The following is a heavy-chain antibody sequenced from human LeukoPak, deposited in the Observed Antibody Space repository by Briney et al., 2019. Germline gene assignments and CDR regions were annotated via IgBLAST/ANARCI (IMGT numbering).Heavy chain of an antibody. J-gene: IGHJ4*02. Sequence: SETLSLTCTVSGGSISSYYWSWIRQPPGKGLEWIGYIYTSGSTNYNPSLKSRVTISVDTSKNQFSLKLSSVAAADTAVYYCARLADGDYVYFDYWGQGTRVSVSS. CDR1: GGSISSYY. CDR3: ARLADGDYVYFDY. V-gene: IGHV4-4*09. CDR2: IYTSGST. D-gene: IGHD4-17*01.